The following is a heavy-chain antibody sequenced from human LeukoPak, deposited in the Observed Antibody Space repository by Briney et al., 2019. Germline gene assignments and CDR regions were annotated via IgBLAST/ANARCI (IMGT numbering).Heavy chain of an antibody. V-gene: IGHV3-30*04. CDR1: GFTFSSYA. CDR3: ARDAYAY. D-gene: IGHD2-8*01. Sequence: GGSLRLSCAASGFTFSSYAMHWVRQAPGKGLEWVAVISYDGSNKYYADSVKGRFTVSRDNSMNTLYLQMNSLRTEDTAVYYCARDAYAYWGQGTLVTVSS. CDR2: ISYDGSNK. J-gene: IGHJ4*02.